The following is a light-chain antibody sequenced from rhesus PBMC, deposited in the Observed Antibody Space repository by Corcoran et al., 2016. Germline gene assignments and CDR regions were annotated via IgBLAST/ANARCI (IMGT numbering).Light chain of an antibody. CDR2: KAA. J-gene: IGKJ2*01. V-gene: IGKV1-22*01. Sequence: DIQMTHSPSSLTASVGDTVTIICRASQSISSGLAWYQQKPGKAPKLLIYKAAMLQSGVPSRFSGDGSGTDCTLTFRTLQSGDFSTYYFHQYSSSPYIFRQGTKVEIK. CDR3: HQYSSSPYI. CDR1: QSISSG.